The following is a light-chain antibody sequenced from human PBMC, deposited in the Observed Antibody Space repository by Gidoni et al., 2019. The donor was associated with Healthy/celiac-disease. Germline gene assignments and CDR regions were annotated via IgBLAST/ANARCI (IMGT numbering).Light chain of an antibody. CDR3: QQSYSNLWT. CDR1: QSLSRY. Sequence: DIQITQSPSSLSASLGDRVTIPCRASQSLSRYLNWYQQKPGKAPKLLIYAASSLQSGVPSRLSGSGAGTDVTLNSRSLQPEECATYYSQQSYSNLWTFXQXTKVEIK. CDR2: AAS. J-gene: IGKJ1*01. V-gene: IGKV1-39*01.